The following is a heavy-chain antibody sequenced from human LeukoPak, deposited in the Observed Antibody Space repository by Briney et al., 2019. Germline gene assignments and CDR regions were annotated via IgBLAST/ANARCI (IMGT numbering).Heavy chain of an antibody. Sequence: SVKVSCKASGGTFSSYAISWVRQAPGQGLEWMGGIIPIFGTANYAQKFQGRVTITADESTSTAYMELSSLRSEDTAVYYCATDILPYYDIFTGRRGFDSWGQGTLITVSS. CDR3: ATDILPYYDIFTGRRGFDS. V-gene: IGHV1-69*13. CDR1: GGTFSSYA. CDR2: IIPIFGTA. J-gene: IGHJ4*02. D-gene: IGHD3-9*01.